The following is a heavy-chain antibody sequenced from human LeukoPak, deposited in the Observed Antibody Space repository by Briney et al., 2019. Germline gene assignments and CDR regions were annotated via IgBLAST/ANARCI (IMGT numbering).Heavy chain of an antibody. J-gene: IGHJ6*03. D-gene: IGHD2-21*02. CDR3: ARDGSGVTAGTSYYYYYMDV. V-gene: IGHV1-2*02. Sequence: GASVKVSCKASGYTFTGYYMHWVRQAPRQGLEWMGWINPNSGGTNYAQKFQGRVTMTRDTTISTAYMELSRLRSDDTAVYYCARDGSGVTAGTSYYYYYMDVWGKGTTVTISS. CDR2: INPNSGGT. CDR1: GYTFTGYY.